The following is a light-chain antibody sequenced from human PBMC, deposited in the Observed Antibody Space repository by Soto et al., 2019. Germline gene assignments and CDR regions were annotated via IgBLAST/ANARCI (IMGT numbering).Light chain of an antibody. J-gene: IGLJ3*02. CDR1: SSDIGVYNY. V-gene: IGLV2-14*01. CDR2: EVS. CDR3: TSFTNTNIGV. Sequence: QSALTQPASVSGSPGQSITISCTGTSSDIGVYNYVSWYQQHPGKAPKLVICEVSNRPSGVSSRFSGSKSGNTASLTISGLRAEDEADYYCTSFTNTNIGVFGGGTKLTVL.